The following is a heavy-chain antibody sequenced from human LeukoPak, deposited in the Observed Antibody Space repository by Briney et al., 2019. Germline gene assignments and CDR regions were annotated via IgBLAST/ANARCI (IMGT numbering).Heavy chain of an antibody. CDR1: GYTFTSYG. J-gene: IGHJ5*02. D-gene: IGHD3-3*01. Sequence: GASVKVSCKASGYTFTSYGISWVRQAPGQGLERMGWISAYNGNTNYAQKLQGRVTMTTDTSTSTAYMVLSRLRSDDTAVYYCAREVRYLEWSSWFDPWGQGTLVTVSS. V-gene: IGHV1-18*01. CDR3: AREVRYLEWSSWFDP. CDR2: ISAYNGNT.